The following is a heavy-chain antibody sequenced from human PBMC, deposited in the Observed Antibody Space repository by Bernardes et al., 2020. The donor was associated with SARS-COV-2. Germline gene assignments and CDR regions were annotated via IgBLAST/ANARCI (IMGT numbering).Heavy chain of an antibody. J-gene: IGHJ4*02. CDR2: IKHSGST. CDR1: GGSFSGYY. Sequence: SETLSLTCAVYGGSFSGYYWSWIRQPPGKGVEWFGEIKHSGSTNYNPSLKRRVTISVDTSKNQFSLKLSSVTAADTAVYYCASGGYNPLIRYWGQGTLVTVSS. V-gene: IGHV4-34*01. CDR3: ASGGYNPLIRY. D-gene: IGHD5-12*01.